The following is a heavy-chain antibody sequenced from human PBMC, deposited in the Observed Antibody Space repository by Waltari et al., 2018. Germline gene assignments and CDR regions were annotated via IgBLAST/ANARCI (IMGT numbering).Heavy chain of an antibody. CDR1: GFTFSTYA. CDR3: ANGAVPSPQGFGI. CDR2: IRSDGSNK. D-gene: IGHD3-3*01. J-gene: IGHJ3*02. Sequence: QVQLVESGGGVVQPGGSLRLSCAASGFTFSTYAMHCVRQAPGKGLEWVAFIRSDGSNKNYVDSVKGRFTLSRDNSKNTLYLQMNSLRPEDTAVYYCANGAVPSPQGFGIWGQGTMVIVSS. V-gene: IGHV3-30*02.